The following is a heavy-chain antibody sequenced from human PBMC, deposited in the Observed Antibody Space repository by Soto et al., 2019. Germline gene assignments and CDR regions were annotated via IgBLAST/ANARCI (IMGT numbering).Heavy chain of an antibody. CDR3: ASRNYYGSGSYHYYFDY. CDR1: GASINNYH. D-gene: IGHD3-10*01. Sequence: SETLSLTCTVSGASINNYHWTWIRQPPGKGLEWIGYIYNTGSTNYNPSLKSRVTISVDTSKNQFSLKLSSVTAADTAVYYCASRNYYGSGSYHYYFDYWGQGTLVTVSS. J-gene: IGHJ4*02. CDR2: IYNTGST. V-gene: IGHV4-59*08.